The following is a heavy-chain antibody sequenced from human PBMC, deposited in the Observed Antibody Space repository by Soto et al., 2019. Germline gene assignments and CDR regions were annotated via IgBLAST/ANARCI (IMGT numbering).Heavy chain of an antibody. CDR2: IYCSGST. Sequence: PSETLSLTCTVSGGSISSYYWSWIRQPPGKGLEWIGYIYCSGSTNYNPSLKSRVTISVDTSKNQFSLKLSSVTAADTAVYYCARKQTTVTTSGWFDPWGQGTLVTVSS. J-gene: IGHJ5*02. D-gene: IGHD4-4*01. CDR3: ARKQTTVTTSGWFDP. CDR1: GGSISSYY. V-gene: IGHV4-59*01.